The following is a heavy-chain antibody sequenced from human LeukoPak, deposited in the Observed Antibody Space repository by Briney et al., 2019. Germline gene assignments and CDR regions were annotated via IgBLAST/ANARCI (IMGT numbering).Heavy chain of an antibody. D-gene: IGHD3-22*01. CDR1: GFTFSSYS. J-gene: IGHJ3*02. CDR3: TRGYYYDSSGYRAFDI. V-gene: IGHV3-21*01. CDR2: ISSSSSYI. Sequence: PGGSLRLSCAASGFTFSSYSMNWVRQAPGKGLEWVSSISSSSSYIHYADSVKGRFTISRDNAKNSLYLQMNSLRAEDTAVYYCTRGYYYDSSGYRAFDIWGQGTMVTVSS.